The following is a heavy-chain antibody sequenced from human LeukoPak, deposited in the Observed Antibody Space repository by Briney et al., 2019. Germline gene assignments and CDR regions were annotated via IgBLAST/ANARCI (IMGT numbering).Heavy chain of an antibody. J-gene: IGHJ6*02. CDR2: IYSEGTT. V-gene: IGHV3-66*01. CDR1: GIDVSTDY. CDR3: ARDRFNGMDV. Sequence: QPGGSLRLSCVASGIDVSTDYIMWVRQARGRGLEWVSIIYSEGTTYYADSVKGRFSISRDISKNTLTLQMSNMRAEDTAVYYCARDRFNGMDVWGQGTTVTVSS. D-gene: IGHD3-3*01.